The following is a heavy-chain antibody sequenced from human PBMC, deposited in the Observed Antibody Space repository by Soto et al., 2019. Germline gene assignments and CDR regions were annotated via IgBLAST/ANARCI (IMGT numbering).Heavy chain of an antibody. CDR1: GFTFSNYG. J-gene: IGHJ3*01. CDR3: ARPGGNNGFDL. CDR2: IWFDGSNE. Sequence: QVQLVESGGGVVQPGRSLRLSCTASGFTFSNYGMHWVRQAPGKGLEWVAHIWFDGSNEYYADSLKGRFTISRDNSKNTLNLQMNSLRGEDTAIYYCARPGGNNGFDLWGQGTMVTVSS. V-gene: IGHV3-33*01. D-gene: IGHD2-8*02.